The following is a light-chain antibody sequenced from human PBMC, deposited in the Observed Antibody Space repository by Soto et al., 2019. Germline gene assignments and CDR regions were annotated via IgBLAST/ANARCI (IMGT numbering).Light chain of an antibody. J-gene: IGLJ1*01. CDR3: ETWDSNSHV. CDR1: GGHSGYI. CDR2: IEGNGDY. Sequence: QPVLTQSSSASASLGSSVKLSCTLSGGHSGYIIAWHQQLPGKAPRFLLKIEGNGDYNRGSGVPACFSGSNSGADRYLTISNLQSEDEGDYYCETWDSNSHVFGTGTKVTVL. V-gene: IGLV4-60*03.